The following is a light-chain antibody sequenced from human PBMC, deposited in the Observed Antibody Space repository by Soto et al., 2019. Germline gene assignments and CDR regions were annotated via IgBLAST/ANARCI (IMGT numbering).Light chain of an antibody. CDR3: QQYNNWPLT. Sequence: EIVMTQSPATLSVSPGEKATLSCGASQSVSNNLAWYQQKPGQAPRLLIYGASTRATEVPASFSGSGSGTEFTLTISSLQSEDFAVYFCQQYNNWPLTFGGGTKVEIK. J-gene: IGKJ4*01. CDR1: QSVSNN. V-gene: IGKV3-15*01. CDR2: GAS.